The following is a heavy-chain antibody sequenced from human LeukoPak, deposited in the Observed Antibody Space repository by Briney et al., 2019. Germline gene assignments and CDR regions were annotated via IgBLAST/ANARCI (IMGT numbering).Heavy chain of an antibody. CDR2: ISSSGSTI. CDR3: ARDRGDGQTSFDH. V-gene: IGHV3-48*03. D-gene: IGHD5-24*01. J-gene: IGHJ4*02. Sequence: PGGSLRLSCAASGFTFSSYEMNWVRQAPGKGLEWVSYISSSGSTIYYADSVKGRFTISRDNAKNSLYLQMNSLRAEDTAVYYCARDRGDGQTSFDHWGQGTLVTVSS. CDR1: GFTFSSYE.